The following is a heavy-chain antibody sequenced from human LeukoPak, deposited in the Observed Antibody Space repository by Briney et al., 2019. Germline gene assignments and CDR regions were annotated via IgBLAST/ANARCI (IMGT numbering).Heavy chain of an antibody. CDR3: ARLRGSYSMDY. D-gene: IGHD1-26*01. CDR1: GLTFSNYW. V-gene: IGHV3-7*03. Sequence: WGSLRLSCAASGLTFSNYWMSWVRQPPGKGLEWVAKIKQDGSEKYYVDSVKGRFTISRDNAKNPLYLQMNSLRAGDEAVYYCARLRGSYSMDYWGQGTLVSVSS. CDR2: IKQDGSEK. J-gene: IGHJ4*02.